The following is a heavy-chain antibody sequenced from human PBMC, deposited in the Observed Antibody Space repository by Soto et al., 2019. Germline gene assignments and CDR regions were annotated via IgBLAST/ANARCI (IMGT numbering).Heavy chain of an antibody. J-gene: IGHJ5*02. D-gene: IGHD4-17*01. CDR2: ISSNGDST. V-gene: IGHV3-64D*06. CDR1: GFTFSMFS. Sequence: LRLSCSASGFTFSMFSMHWVRQAPGKGLEYVSGISSNGDSTYYADSVKGRFTISRDNSKNTLYLQMSSLRAEDTAVYYCVHPRSTVQIPPTWGQGTLVTVSS. CDR3: VHPRSTVQIPPT.